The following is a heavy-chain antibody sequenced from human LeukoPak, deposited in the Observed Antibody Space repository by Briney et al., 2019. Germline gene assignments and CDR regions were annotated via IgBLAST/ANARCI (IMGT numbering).Heavy chain of an antibody. J-gene: IGHJ6*03. D-gene: IGHD1-26*01. Sequence: GGSLRLSCAASGFTFSSYAMSWVRQAPGKGLRWVSAISGSGGSTYYADSVKGRFTSSRDNSKNTLFLQMNNLRVVDTAVYYCATNPPQYSGSSYYYYFYMDVWGKGTAVTISS. V-gene: IGHV3-23*01. CDR2: ISGSGGST. CDR1: GFTFSSYA. CDR3: ATNPPQYSGSSYYYYFYMDV.